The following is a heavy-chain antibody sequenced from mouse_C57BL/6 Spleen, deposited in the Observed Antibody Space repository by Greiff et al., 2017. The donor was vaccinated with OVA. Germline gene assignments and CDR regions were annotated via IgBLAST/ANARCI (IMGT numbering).Heavy chain of an antibody. D-gene: IGHD1-1*01. CDR2: IYPGDGDT. CDR1: GYAFSSSW. Sequence: VQLQQSGPELVKPGASVKISCKASGYAFSSSWMNWVKQRPGKGLEWNGRIYPGDGDTNYNGKFKGKATLTADKSSSTAYMQLSSLTSEDSAVYFCAREGSYDGSQRDWGQGTTLTVSS. J-gene: IGHJ2*01. CDR3: AREGSYDGSQRD. V-gene: IGHV1-82*01.